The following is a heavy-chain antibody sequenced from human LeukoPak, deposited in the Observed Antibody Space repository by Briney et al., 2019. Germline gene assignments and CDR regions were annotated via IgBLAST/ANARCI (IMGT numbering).Heavy chain of an antibody. D-gene: IGHD3-9*01. J-gene: IGHJ4*02. Sequence: GGSLRLSCAASGFTFSRYWMNWVRQAPGKGLEWVANIKQDGGAENYVDSVKGRFTVSRDNAKNSLYLQMNSLRADDTAVYYCARQSRPIFVPVGGIDYWGQGIPVTVSS. CDR1: GFTFSRYW. CDR3: ARQSRPIFVPVGGIDY. CDR2: IKQDGGAE. V-gene: IGHV3-7*01.